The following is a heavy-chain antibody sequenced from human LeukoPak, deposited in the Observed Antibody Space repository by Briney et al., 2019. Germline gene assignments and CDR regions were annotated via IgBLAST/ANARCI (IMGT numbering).Heavy chain of an antibody. Sequence: GGSLRLSCAASGFTFSSSAMSWVRQVPGKGLEWVSGISASGGSTSYADSVRGRFTISRDNSKNTLYVQMNSLRDEDMAVYYCTKTRPLDSSSWSHGDYWGQGTLVTVSS. CDR1: GFTFSSSA. CDR3: TKTRPLDSSSWSHGDY. CDR2: ISASGGST. D-gene: IGHD6-13*01. V-gene: IGHV3-23*01. J-gene: IGHJ4*02.